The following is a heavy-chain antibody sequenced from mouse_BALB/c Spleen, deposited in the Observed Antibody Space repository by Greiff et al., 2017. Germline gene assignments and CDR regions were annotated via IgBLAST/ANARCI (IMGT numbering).Heavy chain of an antibody. Sequence: VQLQQSGAELARPGASVKLSCKASGYTFTSYWMQWVKQRPGQGLEWIGAIYPGDGDTRYTQKFKGKATLTADKSSSTAYMQLSSLASEDSAVYYCARDYYYGSSYVDYAMDYWGQGTSVTVSS. V-gene: IGHV1-87*01. CDR2: IYPGDGDT. CDR1: GYTFTSYW. J-gene: IGHJ4*01. D-gene: IGHD1-1*01. CDR3: ARDYYYGSSYVDYAMDY.